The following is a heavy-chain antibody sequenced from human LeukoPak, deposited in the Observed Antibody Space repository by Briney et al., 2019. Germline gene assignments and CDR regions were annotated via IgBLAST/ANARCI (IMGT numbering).Heavy chain of an antibody. CDR2: IYYSGST. D-gene: IGHD6-19*01. J-gene: IGHJ5*02. CDR3: ARYSSRPSNWFDP. Sequence: SETLSLTCTVSGDSISSSSYYWGWIRQPPGKGLEWIGSIYYSGSTHYTPSLKSRVTISVDTSKNQFSLKLSSVTATDTAVYYCARYSSRPSNWFDPWGQGTLVTVSS. V-gene: IGHV4-39*01. CDR1: GDSISSSSYY.